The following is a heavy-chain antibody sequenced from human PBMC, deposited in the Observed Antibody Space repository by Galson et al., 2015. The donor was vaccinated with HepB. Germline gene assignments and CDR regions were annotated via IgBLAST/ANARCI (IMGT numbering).Heavy chain of an antibody. CDR2: IIPIFGTA. Sequence: SVKVSCKASGGTFSSYAISWVRQAPGQGLEWMGGIIPIFGTANHAQKFQGRVTITADESTSTAYMELSSLRSEDTAVYYCARDVSRELLRYYYYYGMDVWGQGTTVTVSS. J-gene: IGHJ6*02. CDR3: ARDVSRELLRYYYYYGMDV. V-gene: IGHV1-69*13. D-gene: IGHD1-26*01. CDR1: GGTFSSYA.